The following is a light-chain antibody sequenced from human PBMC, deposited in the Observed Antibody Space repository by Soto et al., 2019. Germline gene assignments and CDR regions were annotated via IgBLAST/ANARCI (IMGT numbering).Light chain of an antibody. CDR2: GAS. J-gene: IGKJ4*01. Sequence: EIVLTQSPGTLSLSPGERATLSCRASQSVRSSKLAWNQQRPGQAPRLLIYGASSRSTGIPDRFSGSGSGTDFTLTISRLQPEDFAVYYCQQYYSTPLTFGGGTKVEIK. CDR1: QSVRSSK. CDR3: QQYYSTPLT. V-gene: IGKV3-20*01.